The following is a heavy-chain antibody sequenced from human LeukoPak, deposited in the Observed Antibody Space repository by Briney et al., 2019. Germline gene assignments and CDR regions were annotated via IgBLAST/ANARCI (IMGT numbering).Heavy chain of an antibody. CDR1: GYSISSGHY. CDR3: SRCLGFRIGSSWYPDAFDI. D-gene: IGHD6-13*01. CDR2: VYHVWTT. Sequence: SDALSLTCTVSGYSISSGHYWGWIRQPPGEGLERSGVYHVWTTDYHPSRKGPVPLSVDRSKNQVSLKFASATAADTAGHYRSRCLGFRIGSSWYPDAFDIWGQGTMVTVSS. V-gene: IGHV4-38-2*02. J-gene: IGHJ3*02.